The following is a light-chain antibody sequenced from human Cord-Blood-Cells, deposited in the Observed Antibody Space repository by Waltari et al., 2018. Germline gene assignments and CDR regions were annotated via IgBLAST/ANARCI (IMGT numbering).Light chain of an antibody. Sequence: QSVLTQPPSVSGAPGQRVTISCTGRSPNIRAGHDVHWYQQLPATAPKHLIYDNRNRPSGVPDRFSGSKSGTSASLAITRLQAEDEADYYCQSYDSSLSGYVFGTETKVTVL. CDR1: SPNIRAGHD. J-gene: IGLJ1*01. CDR2: DNR. CDR3: QSYDSSLSGYV. V-gene: IGLV1-40*01.